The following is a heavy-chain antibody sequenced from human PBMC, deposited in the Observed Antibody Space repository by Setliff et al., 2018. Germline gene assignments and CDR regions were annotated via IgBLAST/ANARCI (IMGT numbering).Heavy chain of an antibody. Sequence: SETLSLTCTVSGCSISSSSYYWGWIRQPPGKGLEWIGSIYYSGSTYYNPSLKSRVTISVDTSKNQFSLKLSSVTAADTAVYYCAREPNYYDSSGGFDYWGQGTLVTVSS. J-gene: IGHJ4*02. CDR2: IYYSGST. CDR1: GCSISSSSYY. V-gene: IGHV4-39*07. D-gene: IGHD3-22*01. CDR3: AREPNYYDSSGGFDY.